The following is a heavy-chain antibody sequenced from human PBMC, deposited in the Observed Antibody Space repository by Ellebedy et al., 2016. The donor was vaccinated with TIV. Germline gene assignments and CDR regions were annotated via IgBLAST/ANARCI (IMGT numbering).Heavy chain of an antibody. CDR2: IYYSGST. J-gene: IGHJ4*02. Sequence: MPSETLSLTCTVSGGSISSSSYYWGWIRQPPGKGLEWIGSIYYSGSTNYNPSLKSRVTISVDTSKNQFSLKLSSVTAADTAMYYCARQYSSGWSSYWGQGTLVTVSS. V-gene: IGHV4-39*07. CDR3: ARQYSSGWSSY. D-gene: IGHD6-19*01. CDR1: GGSISSSSYY.